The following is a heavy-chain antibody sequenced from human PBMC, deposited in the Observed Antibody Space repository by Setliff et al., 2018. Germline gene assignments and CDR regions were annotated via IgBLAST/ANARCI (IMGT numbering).Heavy chain of an antibody. CDR2: IHDSGNPT. CDR1: GFTFSNYY. CDR3: AKDMVAVAAPLNDYYGMEV. J-gene: IGHJ6*02. V-gene: IGHV3-11*01. D-gene: IGHD6-19*01. Sequence: SCAASGFTFSNYYMTWIRQAPGKGLEWISYIHDSGNPTYYADSVKGRFTVSRDNAKNSLYLQMNSLTIEDTALYYCAKDMVAVAAPLNDYYGMEVWGQGTTVTVSS.